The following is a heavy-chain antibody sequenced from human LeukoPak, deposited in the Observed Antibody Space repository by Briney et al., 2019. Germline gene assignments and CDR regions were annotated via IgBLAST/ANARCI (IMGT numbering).Heavy chain of an antibody. D-gene: IGHD1-1*01. Sequence: SETLSLTCAVYGGSFSGYYWSWIRQPPGKGLEWIGEINHSGSTNYNPSLKSRVIISIDTSKNQFSLKLSSVTAADTADYYCARLLPRTGTTAYHFHNDMDVWGKGTTVTISS. CDR3: ARLLPRTGTTAYHFHNDMDV. CDR2: INHSGST. CDR1: GGSFSGYY. V-gene: IGHV4-34*01. J-gene: IGHJ6*03.